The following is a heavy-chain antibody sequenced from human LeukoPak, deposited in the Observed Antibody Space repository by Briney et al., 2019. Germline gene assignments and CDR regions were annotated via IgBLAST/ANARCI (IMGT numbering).Heavy chain of an antibody. D-gene: IGHD5-12*01. Sequence: GGSLRLYCAGSGFPFSNYWMAWVRQAPGQGLEWVANMKEDGGEVNYVDSVKGRFTISRDNAKNSVYLQMNSLRAEDTAVYYCVRGGYDGYVIYWGQGTLVTVSS. J-gene: IGHJ4*02. CDR3: VRGGYDGYVIY. CDR2: MKEDGGEV. CDR1: GFPFSNYW. V-gene: IGHV3-7*01.